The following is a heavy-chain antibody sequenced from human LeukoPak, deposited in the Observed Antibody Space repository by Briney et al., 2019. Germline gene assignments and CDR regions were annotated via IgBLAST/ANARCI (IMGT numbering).Heavy chain of an antibody. J-gene: IGHJ6*02. CDR2: ISNDGSNR. Sequence: GGSLRLSCAASGFTFSNYGLHWVRQAPGKGLEWVAVISNDGSNRYYTEYVKGRFTISRDNSKNTLYLQMSSLRAEDTAVYYCAKDLSRAHYYGMDVWGQGTTVTVSS. CDR1: GFTFSNYG. CDR3: AKDLSRAHYYGMDV. V-gene: IGHV3-30*18.